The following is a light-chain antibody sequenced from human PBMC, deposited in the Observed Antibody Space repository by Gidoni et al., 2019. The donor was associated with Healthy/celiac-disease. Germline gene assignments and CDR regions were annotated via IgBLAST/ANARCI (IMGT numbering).Light chain of an antibody. Sequence: DIQMTQSPSSLSASVGDSVTSTCRASQSISSYLKWYQQKPGKAPKLLIFSTSRLQSGVPSMFSSSCSGTVFTLTISMLQPEYFASFCWQQSYGTPYTFGQGTKLEIK. V-gene: IGKV1-39*01. CDR3: QQSYGTPYT. J-gene: IGKJ2*01. CDR2: STS. CDR1: QSISSY.